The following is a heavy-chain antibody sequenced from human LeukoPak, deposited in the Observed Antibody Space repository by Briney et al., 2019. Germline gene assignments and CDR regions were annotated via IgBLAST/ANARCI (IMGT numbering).Heavy chain of an antibody. Sequence: ASVKVSCKASGYTFTSYAINWVRQAPGQGLEWMGWINTNTGNPTYAQGFTGRFVFSLDTSVSTAYLQISGLRAEDTAVYYCATRVGATWVDYWGQGTLVTVSS. CDR3: ATRVGATWVDY. D-gene: IGHD1-26*01. CDR2: INTNTGNP. J-gene: IGHJ4*02. CDR1: GYTFTSYA. V-gene: IGHV7-4-1*02.